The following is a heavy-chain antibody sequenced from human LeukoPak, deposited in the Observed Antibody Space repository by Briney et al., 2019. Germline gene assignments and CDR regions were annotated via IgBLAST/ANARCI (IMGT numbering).Heavy chain of an antibody. Sequence: GGSLRLSCAASGFTFNSYAISWVRQAPGKGLEWVSALSAAGGSTHYADSVRGRFTISRDNSQNTMYLQMNSLRAEDTAVYYCAKDKHTYYYGSGSYYYGMDVWGKGTTVTVSS. V-gene: IGHV3-23*01. CDR3: AKDKHTYYYGSGSYYYGMDV. CDR2: LSAAGGST. CDR1: GFTFNSYA. J-gene: IGHJ6*04. D-gene: IGHD3-10*01.